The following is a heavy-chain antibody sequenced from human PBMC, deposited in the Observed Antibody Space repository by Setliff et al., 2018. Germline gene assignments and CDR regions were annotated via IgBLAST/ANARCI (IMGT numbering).Heavy chain of an antibody. CDR1: GGSISSSNW. Sequence: SQTLSLTCAVSGGSISSSNWWSWVRQPPGKGLEWIGEIYHSGSTNYNPSLKSRVTISVDKSKNQFSLKLSSVTAADTAVYYCARDWGSSGWYFDYWGQGTLVTVSS. CDR3: ARDWGSSGWYFDY. V-gene: IGHV4-4*02. J-gene: IGHJ4*02. CDR2: IYHSGST. D-gene: IGHD6-19*01.